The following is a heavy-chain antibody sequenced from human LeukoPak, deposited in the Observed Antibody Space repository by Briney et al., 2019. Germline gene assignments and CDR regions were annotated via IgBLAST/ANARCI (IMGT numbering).Heavy chain of an antibody. Sequence: ASVKVSCKASGYTFTSYGISWVRQAPGQGLEWMGWISAYNGNTNYAQKLQGRVTMTTDTSTSTAYMELRSLRSDDTAVYYCARDLSPNYYGSGSYYTFDYWGQGTLVTVSS. CDR2: ISAYNGNT. V-gene: IGHV1-18*01. J-gene: IGHJ4*02. CDR1: GYTFTSYG. CDR3: ARDLSPNYYGSGSYYTFDY. D-gene: IGHD3-10*01.